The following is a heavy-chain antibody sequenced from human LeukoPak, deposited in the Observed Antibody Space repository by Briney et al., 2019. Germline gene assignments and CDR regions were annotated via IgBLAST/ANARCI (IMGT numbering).Heavy chain of an antibody. CDR2: VSGGGSTR. Sequence: GGSLRLSCAASGFIFSNFAMSWVRRAPGKGLEWVSSVSGGGSTRYYADSVKGRFTISRDNSKNTVFLQMNSLRADDTAVYYCANEDYTGSCHQWRGGLDQWGQGTLVTVSS. CDR3: ANEDYTGSCHQWRGGLDQ. V-gene: IGHV3-23*01. D-gene: IGHD1-26*01. J-gene: IGHJ4*02. CDR1: GFIFSNFA.